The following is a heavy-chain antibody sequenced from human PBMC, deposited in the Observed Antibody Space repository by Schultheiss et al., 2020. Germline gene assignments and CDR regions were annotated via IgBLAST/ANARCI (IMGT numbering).Heavy chain of an antibody. CDR1: GFTFSSYG. CDR2: ISYDGSNK. D-gene: IGHD6-19*01. Sequence: SLRLSCAASGFTFSSYGMHWVRQAPGKGLEWVAVISYDGSNKYYADSVNGRFTISRDNSQNTLYLQMNSLRVDDTAVYYCAKAGKLAVAANFDYWGQGTLVTVSS. J-gene: IGHJ4*02. V-gene: IGHV3-30*18. CDR3: AKAGKLAVAANFDY.